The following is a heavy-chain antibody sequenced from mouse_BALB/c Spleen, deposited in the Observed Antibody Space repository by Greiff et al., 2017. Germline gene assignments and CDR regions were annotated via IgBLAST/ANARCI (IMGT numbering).Heavy chain of an antibody. CDR1: GFTFSNYW. V-gene: IGHV6-6*02. D-gene: IGHD1-1*01. Sequence: EVMLVESGGGLVQPGGSMKLSCVASGFTFSNYWMNWVRQSPEKGLEWVAEIRLKSNNYATHYAESVKGRFTISRDDSKSSVYLQMNNLRAEDTGIYYCTGGSFAYWGQGTLVTVSA. CDR3: TGGSFAY. J-gene: IGHJ3*01. CDR2: IRLKSNNYAT.